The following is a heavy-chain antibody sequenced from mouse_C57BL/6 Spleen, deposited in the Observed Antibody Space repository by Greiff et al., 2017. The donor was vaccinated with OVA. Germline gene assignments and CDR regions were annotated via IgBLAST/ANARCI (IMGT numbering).Heavy chain of an antibody. V-gene: IGHV1-42*01. Sequence: EVQLVESGPELVKPGASVKISCKASGYSFTGYYMNWVKQSPEKSLEWIGEINPSTGGTTYNQKFKAKATLTVDKSSSTAYMQLKSLTSEDSAVYYCARRGRDSSAFDYWGQGTTLTVSS. CDR1: GYSFTGYY. J-gene: IGHJ2*01. CDR3: ARRGRDSSAFDY. CDR2: INPSTGGT. D-gene: IGHD3-2*02.